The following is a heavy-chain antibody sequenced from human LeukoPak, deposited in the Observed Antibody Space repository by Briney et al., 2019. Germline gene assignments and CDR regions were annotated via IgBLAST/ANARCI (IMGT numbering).Heavy chain of an antibody. CDR3: ATGSSYCSSTSCYRGQFDY. Sequence: GASVKVSCKASGYTFTDYYMHWVQQAPGKGLEWMGRVDPEDGETIYAEKFQGRVTITADTSTDTAYMELSSLRSEDTAVYYCATGSSYCSSTSCYRGQFDYWGQGILVTVSS. J-gene: IGHJ4*02. CDR2: VDPEDGET. V-gene: IGHV1-69-2*01. CDR1: GYTFTDYY. D-gene: IGHD2-2*01.